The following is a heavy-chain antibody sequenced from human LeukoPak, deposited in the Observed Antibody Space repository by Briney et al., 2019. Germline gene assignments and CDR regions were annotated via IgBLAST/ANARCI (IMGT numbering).Heavy chain of an antibody. V-gene: IGHV4-34*01. CDR3: ARAKNYDILTGYSSYYFDY. J-gene: IGHJ4*02. Sequence: PSETLSLTCAVYGGSFSGYYWSWIRQPPGKGLEWIGEINHSGSTNYNPSLKSRVTISVDTSKNQFSLKLSSVTAADTAVYYCARAKNYDILTGYSSYYFDYWGQGTLVTVSS. D-gene: IGHD3-9*01. CDR1: GGSFSGYY. CDR2: INHSGST.